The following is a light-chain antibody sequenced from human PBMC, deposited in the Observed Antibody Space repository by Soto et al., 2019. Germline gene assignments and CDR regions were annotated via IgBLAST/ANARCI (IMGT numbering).Light chain of an antibody. J-gene: IGKJ1*01. V-gene: IGKV3-15*01. CDR1: QNVNSN. Sequence: IVLRQSPATLSVSPGEGATLSCRASQNVNSNLVWYQQKPGQAPRLLIYDASTRATAIPARFSGSGSGTEFTLTISSLQSEDFAVYYCQQHNNWPRTFGQGTKVDIK. CDR2: DAS. CDR3: QQHNNWPRT.